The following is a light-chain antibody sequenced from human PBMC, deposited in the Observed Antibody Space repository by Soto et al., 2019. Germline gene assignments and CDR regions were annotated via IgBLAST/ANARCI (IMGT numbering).Light chain of an antibody. J-gene: IGKJ3*01. CDR2: ASS. CDR1: DSNDRS. V-gene: IGKV1-39*01. CDR3: QRTYNAPFT. Sequence: DIQMTQSPSSLSAFVGDTVTINCRATDSNDRSLNWYQQKPGQAPRVLITASSTLESGVPSRFSGSGSGTDFTLTINDLQPEDFATHYCQRTYNAPFTFGPGTKVSIK.